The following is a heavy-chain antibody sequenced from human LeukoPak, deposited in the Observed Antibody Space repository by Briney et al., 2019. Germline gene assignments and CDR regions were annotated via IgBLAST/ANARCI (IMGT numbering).Heavy chain of an antibody. V-gene: IGHV3-30-3*01. Sequence: GGSLRLSCAASGFSFRNHAMHWVRQAPGKGLEWVAVISYDGSNKYYVDSVKGRLTISRENSKNTLYLQMNSLRAEDTAVYYCARDPTAYYDSSGYYLNTIDYWGQGTLVTVSS. CDR2: ISYDGSNK. CDR1: GFSFRNHA. J-gene: IGHJ4*02. CDR3: ARDPTAYYDSSGYYLNTIDY. D-gene: IGHD3-22*01.